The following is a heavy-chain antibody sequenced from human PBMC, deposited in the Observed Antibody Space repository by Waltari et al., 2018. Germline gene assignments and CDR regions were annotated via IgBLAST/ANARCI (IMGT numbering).Heavy chain of an antibody. V-gene: IGHV4-39*01. CDR1: GGSISSRSYH. D-gene: IGHD6-6*01. CDR3: ARHHLRGSSSALVDY. CDR2: IFYSGAT. J-gene: IGHJ4*02. Sequence: QLQLQESGPGLVKPTETLSLTCTVSGGSISSRSYHWGWIRQPPGKGLEWIGSIFYSGATYYNPSLTSRVTISVDTSKNQFSLRLSSVTAADTAVFFCARHHLRGSSSALVDYWGQGTLVTVSS.